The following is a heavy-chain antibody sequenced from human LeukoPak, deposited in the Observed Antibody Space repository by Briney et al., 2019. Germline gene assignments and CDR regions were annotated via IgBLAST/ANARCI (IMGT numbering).Heavy chain of an antibody. D-gene: IGHD5-24*01. J-gene: IGHJ4*02. CDR1: GFSFSTYY. CDR2: IYYSGST. Sequence: GSLRLSCAASGFSFSTYYVNWVRQPPGKGLQWIGSIYYSGSTYYNPSLKSRVTISVDTSKNQFSLKLSSVTAADTAVYYCASWTDGYNTYFDYWGQGTLVTVSS. CDR3: ASWTDGYNTYFDY. V-gene: IGHV4-39*01.